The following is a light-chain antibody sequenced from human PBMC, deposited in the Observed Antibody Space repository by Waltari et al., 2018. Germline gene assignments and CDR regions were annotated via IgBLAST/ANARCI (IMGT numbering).Light chain of an antibody. CDR2: GAS. CDR1: QTISTS. V-gene: IGKV1-39*01. Sequence: DIQMTQSPSSLSASVGDRVTLTCRASQTISTSLNWYQQRPGKAPKLLIFGASTLQSGVPSRFSGSGSGTGFTLTIRGLQPEEFATYYCQQIFSTPFTFGPGT. CDR3: QQIFSTPFT. J-gene: IGKJ2*01.